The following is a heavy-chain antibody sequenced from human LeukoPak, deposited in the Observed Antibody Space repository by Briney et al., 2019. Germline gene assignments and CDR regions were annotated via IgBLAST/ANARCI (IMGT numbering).Heavy chain of an antibody. CDR1: SGSISTSNYY. J-gene: IGHJ4*03. CDR2: IFYSGST. Sequence: SETLSLTCTVSSGSISTSNYYWRWVRQPPGKALEWIGNIFYSGSTYYSPSLKSRVTISLDTSRNQFSLKLNSVTAADTAVYYCAKSNGYAFIDIWGQGTLVTVSS. V-gene: IGHV4-39*07. CDR3: AKSNGYAFIDI. D-gene: IGHD3-16*01.